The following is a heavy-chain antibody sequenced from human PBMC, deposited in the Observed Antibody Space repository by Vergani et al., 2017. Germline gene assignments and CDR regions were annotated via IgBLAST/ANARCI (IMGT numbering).Heavy chain of an antibody. CDR2: IYYSGST. V-gene: IGHV4-59*01. D-gene: IGHD3-9*01. J-gene: IGHJ3*02. Sequence: QVQLQESGPGLVKPSETLSLTCTVSGGSISSYYWSWIRQPPGKGLEWIGYIYYSGSTNYNPSLKGRVTISVDTSKNQFSLKLSSVTAADTAVYYCARETSRDILTGYSYDAFDIWGQGTMVTVSS. CDR1: GGSISSYY. CDR3: ARETSRDILTGYSYDAFDI.